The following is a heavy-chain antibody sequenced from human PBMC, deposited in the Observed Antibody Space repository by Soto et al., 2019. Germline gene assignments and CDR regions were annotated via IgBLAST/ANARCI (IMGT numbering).Heavy chain of an antibody. CDR3: ARDTAAAGTIVDY. CDR2: IWYDGSNK. V-gene: IGHV3-33*01. D-gene: IGHD6-13*01. J-gene: IGHJ4*02. CDR1: GFTFSSYG. Sequence: QVQLVESGGGVVQPGRSLRLSCAASGFTFSSYGMHWVRQAPGKGLEWVAVIWYDGSNKYYADSVKGRFTISRDNSKNTLYLQMNSLRAEDTAVYYCARDTAAAGTIVDYWGQGTLVTVSS.